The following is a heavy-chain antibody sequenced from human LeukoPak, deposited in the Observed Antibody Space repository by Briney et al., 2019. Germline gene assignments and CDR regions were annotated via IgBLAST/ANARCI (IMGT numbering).Heavy chain of an antibody. CDR3: ARENMVRGVIITSRGWFDP. V-gene: IGHV1-69*05. CDR2: IIPIFGTA. CDR1: GGTFSSYA. J-gene: IGHJ5*02. Sequence: SVKVSCKASGGTFSSYAISWVRQAPGQGLEWMGGIIPIFGTANYAQKFQGRVTITTDESTSTAYMELSSLRSEDTAVYYCARENMVRGVIITSRGWFDPWGQGTLVTVSS. D-gene: IGHD3-10*01.